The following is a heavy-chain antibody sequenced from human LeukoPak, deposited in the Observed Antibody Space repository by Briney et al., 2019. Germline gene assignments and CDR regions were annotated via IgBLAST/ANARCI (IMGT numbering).Heavy chain of an antibody. Sequence: SETLSLTCTVSGGSISSYFWSWDRQPPGKGLEWIGYIYYSGSTNYNPSLKSRVTISVDTSKNQFSLKLASATTADTAVYYCARDRWLGYWGQGTLVTVSS. CDR3: ARDRWLGY. J-gene: IGHJ4*02. CDR1: GGSISSYF. CDR2: IYYSGST. D-gene: IGHD5-12*01. V-gene: IGHV4-59*01.